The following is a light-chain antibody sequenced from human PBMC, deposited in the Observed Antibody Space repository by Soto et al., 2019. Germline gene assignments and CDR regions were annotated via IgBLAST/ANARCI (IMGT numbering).Light chain of an antibody. J-gene: IGLJ2*01. CDR1: SSDVGGYNY. Sequence: QSALTQPASVSGSPGQSITISCTGSSSDVGGYNYVSWYQHHSGKAPKLMIYEVSNRPSEVSNRFSGSKSGNTASLTISGLQIENEADYYCSAYTSDKTLVVFGGGTKLTV. V-gene: IGLV2-14*01. CDR2: EVS. CDR3: SAYTSDKTLVV.